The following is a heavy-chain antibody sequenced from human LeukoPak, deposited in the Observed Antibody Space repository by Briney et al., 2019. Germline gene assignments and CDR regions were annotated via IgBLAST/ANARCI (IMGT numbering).Heavy chain of an antibody. D-gene: IGHD3-16*01. CDR2: IKVEGSDK. CDR3: VRGGGTFDY. J-gene: IGHJ4*01. V-gene: IGHV3-7*01. Sequence: PGGSLRLSCAASGFKFDTYWMSWVRQAPGKGREWVANIKVEGSDKNYVDAVKGRFTIPRDNGKYSLFLQMSGLRPDNTAVYSCVRGGGTFDYWGHGALVTVSS. CDR1: GFKFDTYW.